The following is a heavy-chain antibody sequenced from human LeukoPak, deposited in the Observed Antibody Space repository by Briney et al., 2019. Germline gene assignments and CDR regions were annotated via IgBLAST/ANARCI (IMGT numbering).Heavy chain of an antibody. D-gene: IGHD4-11*01. CDR1: GFTFSNAW. CDR3: TTERTTVTTGYDY. CDR2: IKNKTDGGTT. V-gene: IGHV3-15*01. Sequence: PGGSLRLSCAASGFTFSNAWMSWVRQAPGKGQEWVGRIKNKTDGGTTDYAAPVKGRFTISRDDSKNTLYLQMNSLKTEDTAVYYCTTERTTVTTGYDYWGQGTLVTVSS. J-gene: IGHJ4*02.